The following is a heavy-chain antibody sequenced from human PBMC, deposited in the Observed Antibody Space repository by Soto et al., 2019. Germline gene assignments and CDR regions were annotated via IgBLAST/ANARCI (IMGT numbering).Heavy chain of an antibody. CDR1: GLTISSHT. J-gene: IGHJ4*02. Sequence: QVQLVESGGGVVQPGRSLRLSCLASGLTISSHTIHWVRQAPGKGLEGVAILLYDGTNKYYADSVKGRFTISRDNSKNTVYLQMGSLTSEDTAVYYCAREGAEACSAPDYWGQGTLVTVSS. CDR2: LLYDGTNK. D-gene: IGHD2-15*01. V-gene: IGHV3-30-3*01. CDR3: AREGAEACSAPDY.